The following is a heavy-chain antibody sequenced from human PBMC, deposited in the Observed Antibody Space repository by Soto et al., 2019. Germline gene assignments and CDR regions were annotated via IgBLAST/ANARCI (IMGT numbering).Heavy chain of an antibody. D-gene: IGHD3-3*01. Sequence: ASVKVSCKASGYTFTSYGISWVRQAPGQGLEWMGWISAYNGNTNYAQKLQGRVTMTTDTSTSTAYMELRSLRSDDTAVYYCARGAFWSGYSSTAPSDAFDNWGQGTMVTVPS. CDR2: ISAYNGNT. J-gene: IGHJ3*02. V-gene: IGHV1-18*01. CDR1: GYTFTSYG. CDR3: ARGAFWSGYSSTAPSDAFDN.